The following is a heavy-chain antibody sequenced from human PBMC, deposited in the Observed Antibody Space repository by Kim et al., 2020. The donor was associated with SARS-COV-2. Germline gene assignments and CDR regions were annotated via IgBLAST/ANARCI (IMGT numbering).Heavy chain of an antibody. J-gene: IGHJ5*02. CDR1: GFTFSSYA. CDR2: ISGSGGST. CDR3: AKQTYYYASGVAGWFDP. Sequence: GGSLRLSCAASGFTFSSYAMSWVRQAPGKGLEWVSAISGSGGSTYYADSVKGRFTISRDNSKNTLYLQMNSLRAEDTAVYYCAKQTYYYASGVAGWFDPWGQGTLVTVSS. V-gene: IGHV3-23*01. D-gene: IGHD3-10*01.